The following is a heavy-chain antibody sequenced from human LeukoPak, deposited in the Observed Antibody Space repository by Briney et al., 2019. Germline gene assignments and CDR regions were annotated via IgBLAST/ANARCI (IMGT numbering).Heavy chain of an antibody. J-gene: IGHJ4*02. CDR2: INHSGST. CDR3: ARDPVVVAATYFDY. Sequence: SETLSLTCAVYGGSFSGYYWSWIRQPSGKGLEWIGEINHSGSTNYNPSLKSRVTISVDTSKNQFSLKLSSVTAADTAVYYCARDPVVVAATYFDYWGQGTLVTVSS. D-gene: IGHD2-15*01. CDR1: GGSFSGYY. V-gene: IGHV4-34*01.